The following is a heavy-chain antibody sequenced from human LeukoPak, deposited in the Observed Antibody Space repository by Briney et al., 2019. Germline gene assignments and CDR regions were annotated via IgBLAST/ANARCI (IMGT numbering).Heavy chain of an antibody. Sequence: PSETLSLTCAVYGGSFSGYYWSWIRQPPGKGLEWIGEINHSGSTNYNPSLKSRVTISVDTSKNQFSLKLSSVTAADTAVYYCASSYYDSSGYLDPNFDYWGQGTLVTVSS. D-gene: IGHD3-22*01. J-gene: IGHJ4*02. CDR1: GGSFSGYY. CDR3: ASSYYDSSGYLDPNFDY. V-gene: IGHV4-34*01. CDR2: INHSGST.